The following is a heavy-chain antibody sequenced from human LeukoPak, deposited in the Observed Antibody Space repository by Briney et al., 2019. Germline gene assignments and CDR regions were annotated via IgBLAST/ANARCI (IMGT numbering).Heavy chain of an antibody. CDR1: GFTFSSYS. J-gene: IGHJ4*02. V-gene: IGHV3-21*01. CDR3: ANDSSSSSCYDY. Sequence: GGSLRLYCSASGFTFSSYSMNWVRQAPGKGLGWVSSISSSSSYIYYADSVKGRFTISRDNAKNSLYLQMSSLGAEDTAVYYCANDSSSSSCYDYWGQGTLVTVSS. D-gene: IGHD2-2*01. CDR2: ISSSSSYI.